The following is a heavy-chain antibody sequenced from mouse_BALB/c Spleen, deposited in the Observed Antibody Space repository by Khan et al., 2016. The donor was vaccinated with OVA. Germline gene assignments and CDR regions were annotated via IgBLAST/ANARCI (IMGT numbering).Heavy chain of an antibody. V-gene: IGHV2-6-1*01. D-gene: IGHD2-10*01. Sequence: VQLVESGPGLVAPSQSLSITCTISGFSLTNYGVHWVRQPPGKGLEWLVVLWSDGSTTYNSALKSRLSISKDNSKSQVFLKINRLQTVDTAVYYCARQPYYHYYIMDYWGQGTSVTVSS. CDR1: GFSLTNYG. CDR2: LWSDGST. CDR3: ARQPYYHYYIMDY. J-gene: IGHJ4*01.